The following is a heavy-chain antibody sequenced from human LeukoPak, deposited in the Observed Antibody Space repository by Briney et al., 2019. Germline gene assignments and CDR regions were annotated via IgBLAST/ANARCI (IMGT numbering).Heavy chain of an antibody. CDR1: GFTVSSNY. CDR3: ARASGPQVNWYFDL. Sequence: GGSLRLSCAASGFTVSSNYMSWVRQAPGKGLEWVSVIYSGGSTYYADSVKGRFTISRDNSKNTLYLQMNSLRAEDTAVYYCARASGPQVNWYFDLWGRGTLVTVSS. J-gene: IGHJ2*01. D-gene: IGHD4-23*01. V-gene: IGHV3-66*01. CDR2: IYSGGST.